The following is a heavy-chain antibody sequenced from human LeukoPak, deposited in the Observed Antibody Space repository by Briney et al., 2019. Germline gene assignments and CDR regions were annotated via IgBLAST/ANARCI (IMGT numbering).Heavy chain of an antibody. CDR1: GFTVSSNY. CDR3: AKERLLSLYHFDY. J-gene: IGHJ4*02. D-gene: IGHD3-22*01. Sequence: PGGSLRLSCAASGFTVSSNYMSWVRQAPGKGLEWVAVISYDGSNKYYADSVKGRFTISRDNSKNTLYLQMNSLRAEDTAVYYCAKERLLSLYHFDYWGQGTLVTVSS. V-gene: IGHV3-30*18. CDR2: ISYDGSNK.